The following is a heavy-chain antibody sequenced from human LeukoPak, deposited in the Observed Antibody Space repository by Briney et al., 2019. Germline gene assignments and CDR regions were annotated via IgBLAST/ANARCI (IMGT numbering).Heavy chain of an antibody. CDR1: GGSFSGYY. V-gene: IGHV4-34*01. CDR3: GRSIIRGVITGVFDY. J-gene: IGHJ4*02. CDR2: INHSGST. Sequence: SETLSLTCAVYGGSFSGYYWSWIRQPPGKGLEWIGEINHSGSTNYNPSLKSRVTISVDTSKNQFSLKLNSVTAADTAVYYCGRSIIRGVITGVFDYWGQGTLVTVSS. D-gene: IGHD3-10*01.